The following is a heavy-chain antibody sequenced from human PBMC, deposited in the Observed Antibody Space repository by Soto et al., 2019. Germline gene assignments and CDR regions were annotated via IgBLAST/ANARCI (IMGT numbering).Heavy chain of an antibody. J-gene: IGHJ4*02. CDR2: IYYSGST. CDR3: ATLPHYGDPEAGV. D-gene: IGHD4-17*01. V-gene: IGHV4-39*01. CDR1: GGSISSTNYY. Sequence: QLQLQESGPGLVKPSETLSLTCTVSGGSISSTNYYWGWIRQPPGKGLEWIGTIYYSGSTYYNSSLKRRLTISVDTSKNQFSLKLTSVTAADTAVYYCATLPHYGDPEAGVWGQGTLVTVSS.